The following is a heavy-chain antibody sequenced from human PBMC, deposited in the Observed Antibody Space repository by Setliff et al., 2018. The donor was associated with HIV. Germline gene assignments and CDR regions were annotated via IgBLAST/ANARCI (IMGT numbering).Heavy chain of an antibody. V-gene: IGHV1-2*02. CDR1: GGTFSSYA. D-gene: IGHD3-10*01. CDR3: ARDVGVRGVIITVSWFDP. J-gene: IGHJ5*02. Sequence: ASVKVSCKASGGTFSSYAINWVRQAPGQGLEWMGWINPNSGGTNYAQKFQGRVTMTRDTSITTAYMDLSRLASDDTAVYYCARDVGVRGVIITVSWFDPWGQGTLVTVSS. CDR2: INPNSGGT.